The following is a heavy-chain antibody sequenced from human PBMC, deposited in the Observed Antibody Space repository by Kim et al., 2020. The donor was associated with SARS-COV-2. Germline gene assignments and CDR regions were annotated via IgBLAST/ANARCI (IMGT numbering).Heavy chain of an antibody. V-gene: IGHV1-8*01. D-gene: IGHD5-12*01. Sequence: ASVKVSCKASGYTFTSYDINWVRQATGQGLEWMGWMNPNSGNTGNAQKFQGRVTMTRNTSISTAYMVLSSLRSEDTTGYYCARGTMVATIFNYYYYMDV. CDR2: MNPNSGNT. CDR3: ARGTMVATIFNYYYYMDV. CDR1: GYTFTSYD. J-gene: IGHJ6*03.